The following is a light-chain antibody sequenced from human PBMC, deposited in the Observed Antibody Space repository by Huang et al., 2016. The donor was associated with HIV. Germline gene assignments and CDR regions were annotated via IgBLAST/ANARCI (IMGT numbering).Light chain of an antibody. Sequence: EIVMTQSPATLSVSPGERATPSCRASQSVSSNLAWYQQKPGQAPRLLIFAASSRATGIPASFSGSGSGTEFTLTISSLQSEDFAVYYCQQYNNWRTWTFGQGTKVEIK. J-gene: IGKJ1*01. CDR2: AAS. CDR3: QQYNNWRTWT. V-gene: IGKV3-15*01. CDR1: QSVSSN.